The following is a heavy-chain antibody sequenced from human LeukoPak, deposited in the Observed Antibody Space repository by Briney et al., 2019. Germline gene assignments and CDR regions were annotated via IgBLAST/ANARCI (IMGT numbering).Heavy chain of an antibody. Sequence: GGSLRLSCAASGFTFSSYAMHWVRQAPGKGLEWVAVISYDGSNKYYADSVKGRFTISRDNSKNTLYLQMNSLRAEDTAVYYCSRTGSYLGAFDIWGQGTMVTVSS. CDR3: SRTGSYLGAFDI. V-gene: IGHV3-30*04. J-gene: IGHJ3*02. CDR2: ISYDGSNK. D-gene: IGHD3-10*01. CDR1: GFTFSSYA.